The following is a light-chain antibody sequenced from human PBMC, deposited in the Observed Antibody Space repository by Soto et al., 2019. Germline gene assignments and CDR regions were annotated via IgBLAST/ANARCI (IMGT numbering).Light chain of an antibody. CDR2: AAS. CDR3: QQFNTWPRDT. J-gene: IGKJ1*01. Sequence: DIVMTQSPVTLSVSPGERATLSCRASQNVNNNLAWYQQKPGQAPRLLIFAASTRATGIPVRFSGAGSGTEFTLTISSLQSEDSAVYYCQQFNTWPRDTFGQGTKVEIK. V-gene: IGKV3-15*01. CDR1: QNVNNN.